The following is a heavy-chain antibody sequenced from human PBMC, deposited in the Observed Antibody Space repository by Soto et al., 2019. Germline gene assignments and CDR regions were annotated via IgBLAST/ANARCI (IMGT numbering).Heavy chain of an antibody. V-gene: IGHV3-30*18. D-gene: IGHD6-6*01. J-gene: IGHJ6*02. Sequence: HPGGSLRLSCAASGFTFSSYGMHWVRQAPGKGLEWVAVISYDGSNKYYADSVRGRFTISRDNSKNTLYLQMNSLRAEDTAVYYCAKDGGSEYSSPFVYYYYYGMDVWGQGTTVTVSS. CDR1: GFTFSSYG. CDR3: AKDGGSEYSSPFVYYYYYGMDV. CDR2: ISYDGSNK.